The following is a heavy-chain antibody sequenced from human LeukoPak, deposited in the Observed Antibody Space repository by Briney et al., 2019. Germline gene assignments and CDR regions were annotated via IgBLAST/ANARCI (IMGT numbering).Heavy chain of an antibody. V-gene: IGHV1-8*02. J-gene: IGHJ6*02. D-gene: IGHD6-6*01. CDR1: GYTFTSYD. CDR2: MNPNSGNT. Sequence: ALVKVSCKASGYTFTSYDINWVRQATGQGLEWMGWMNPNSGNTGYAQKFQGRVTMTRNTSISTAYMELSSLRSEDTAVYYCARDGIAARPSYYYYYYGMDVWGQGTTVTVSS. CDR3: ARDGIAARPSYYYYYYGMDV.